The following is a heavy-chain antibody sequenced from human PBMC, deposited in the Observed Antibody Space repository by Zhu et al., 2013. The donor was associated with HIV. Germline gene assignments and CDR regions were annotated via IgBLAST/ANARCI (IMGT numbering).Heavy chain of an antibody. CDR3: ARDITHSSGSY. V-gene: IGHV1-69*01. D-gene: IGHD3-22*01. CDR2: IIPIFGTT. CDR1: GGTFSTYA. Sequence: QVQLVQSGAEVKKPGSSVKVSCKASGGTFSTYAINWVRQAPGQGLEWMGEIIPIFGTTKSAQRFEGRVTITAAESTSTAYLELSSLTSEDTAVYYCARDITHSSGSYWGQGTLVTVSS. J-gene: IGHJ4*02.